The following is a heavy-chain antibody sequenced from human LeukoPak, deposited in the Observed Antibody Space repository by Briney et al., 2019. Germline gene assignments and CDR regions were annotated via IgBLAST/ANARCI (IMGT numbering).Heavy chain of an antibody. Sequence: TGGSLRLSCTASGFTFRDHGVDWVRQAPEKGLEWVGFIRSTVFGGTTEYAASVRGRFSISRDDSKSIAYLQMSSLKTEDSAVYYCTRDKDWSYDYWGQGTLVTVSS. V-gene: IGHV3-49*04. CDR2: IRSTVFGGTT. J-gene: IGHJ4*02. CDR3: TRDKDWSYDY. D-gene: IGHD3/OR15-3a*01. CDR1: GFTFRDHG.